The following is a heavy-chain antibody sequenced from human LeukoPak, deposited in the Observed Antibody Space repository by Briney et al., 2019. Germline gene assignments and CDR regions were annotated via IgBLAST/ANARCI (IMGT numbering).Heavy chain of an antibody. J-gene: IGHJ4*02. CDR2: TYHWSKWFN. CDR3: ARDLHGSRGEFDY. D-gene: IGHD3-16*01. Sequence: SQTLSLTCAISGYSFTSGIWNWIRQSPSRGLEWLGRTYHWSKWFNDYAVSVESRMTINADTSRNQFSLQLNSVTPEDTAVYYCARDLHGSRGEFDYWGQGTLVTVSS. V-gene: IGHV6-1*01. CDR1: GYSFTSGI.